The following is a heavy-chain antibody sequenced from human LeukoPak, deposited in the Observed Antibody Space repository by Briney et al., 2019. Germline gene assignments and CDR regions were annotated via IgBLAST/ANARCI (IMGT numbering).Heavy chain of an antibody. CDR1: GFTFSSYS. D-gene: IGHD7-27*01. Sequence: GGSLRLSCAASGFTFSSYSMNWVRQAPGKGLEWASYISSSSSTIYYADSVEGRFTISRDNAKNSLYLQMNSLRAEDTAVYYCARDLNWETYWGQGTLVSVSS. CDR2: ISSSSSTI. CDR3: ARDLNWETY. J-gene: IGHJ4*02. V-gene: IGHV3-48*01.